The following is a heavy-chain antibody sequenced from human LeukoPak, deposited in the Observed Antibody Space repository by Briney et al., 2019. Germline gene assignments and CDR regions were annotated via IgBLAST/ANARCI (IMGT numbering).Heavy chain of an antibody. CDR2: ISWNSGSI. CDR1: GFTFDDYA. J-gene: IGHJ3*02. D-gene: IGHD3-22*01. CDR3: AKDMGAYYDSSGSQLGAFDI. Sequence: PGRSLRLSCAASGFTFDDYAMHWVRQAPGKGLEWVSGISWNSGSIGYADSVKGRFTISRDNAKNSLYLQMNSLRAEDMALYYCAKDMGAYYDSSGSQLGAFDIWGQGTMVTVSS. V-gene: IGHV3-9*03.